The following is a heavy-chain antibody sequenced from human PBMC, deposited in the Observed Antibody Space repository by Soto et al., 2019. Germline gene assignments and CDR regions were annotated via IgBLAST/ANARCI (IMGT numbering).Heavy chain of an antibody. D-gene: IGHD6-13*01. CDR3: ARGCPYSSSWYGSNWFDP. Sequence: SETLSLTCPCSVGSFSSGSYYFSSTRQPPGNLLEWIGYIYYSGSTNYNPSLKSRVTISVDTSKNQFSLKLSSVTAADTAVYYCARGCPYSSSWYGSNWFDPWGQGTLVTVSS. CDR1: VGSFSSGSYY. J-gene: IGHJ5*02. CDR2: IYYSGST. V-gene: IGHV4-61*01.